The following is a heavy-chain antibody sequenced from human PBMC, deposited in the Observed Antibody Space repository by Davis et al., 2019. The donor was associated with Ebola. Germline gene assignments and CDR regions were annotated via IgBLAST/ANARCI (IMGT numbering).Heavy chain of an antibody. Sequence: ASVTVSCKASGFTLTNYAIHWLRQAPGQRLEWTGWVHGGNGNTKYSQKFQGRVTITRDTSASTAYMELSSLRSEDKALYYGAGGQLVTPSPVGVFNYYYGMDVWGKGTTVTVSS. CDR2: VHGGNGNT. J-gene: IGHJ6*04. V-gene: IGHV1-3*01. CDR3: AGGQLVTPSPVGVFNYYYGMDV. CDR1: GFTLTNYA. D-gene: IGHD6-6*01.